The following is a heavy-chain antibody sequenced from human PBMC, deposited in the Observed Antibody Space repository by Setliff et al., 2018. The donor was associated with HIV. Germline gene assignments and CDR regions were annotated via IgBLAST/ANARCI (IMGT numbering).Heavy chain of an antibody. CDR1: GYTFINFG. D-gene: IGHD3-22*01. V-gene: IGHV1-18*01. CDR2: ISAYNGNT. J-gene: IGHJ4*02. CDR3: AREERYYDGKGALDY. Sequence: GASVKVSCKASGYTFINFGISWVRQAPGQGLEWMGWISAYNGNTNSAQRLQGRVTLTTDTSTSTAYMELSSLISDDTAVYYCAREERYYDGKGALDYWGQGMLVTVSS.